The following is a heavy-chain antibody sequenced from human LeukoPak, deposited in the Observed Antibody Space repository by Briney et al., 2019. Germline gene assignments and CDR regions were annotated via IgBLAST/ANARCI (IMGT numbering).Heavy chain of an antibody. V-gene: IGHV3-9*01. D-gene: IGHD3-22*01. CDR1: GFTFGDYA. CDR3: TKAINYDSSGYYGH. J-gene: IGHJ4*02. CDR2: ISWNSDSI. Sequence: PGRSLRLSCAASGFTFGDYAMHWVRQAPGKGLEWVSGISWNSDSIGYADSVKGRFTISRDNATNSLYLQMNSLRGEGTALYYWTKAINYDSSGYYGHWGQETLVTVSS.